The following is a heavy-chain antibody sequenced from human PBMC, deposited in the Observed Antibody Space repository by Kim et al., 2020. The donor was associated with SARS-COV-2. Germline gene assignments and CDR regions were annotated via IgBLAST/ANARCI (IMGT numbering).Heavy chain of an antibody. Sequence: GGSLRLSCASSGFTFSSYGMHWVRQAPGKGLEWVAVISYDGSNKYYADSVKGRFTISRDNSKNTLYLQMNSLRAEDTAVYYCAKDIWWMATIYYFDYWGQGTLVTVSS. CDR2: ISYDGSNK. D-gene: IGHD2-8*01. CDR3: AKDIWWMATIYYFDY. CDR1: GFTFSSYG. V-gene: IGHV3-30*18. J-gene: IGHJ4*02.